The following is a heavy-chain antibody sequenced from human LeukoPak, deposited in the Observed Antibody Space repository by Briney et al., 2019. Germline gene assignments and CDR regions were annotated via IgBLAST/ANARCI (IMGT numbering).Heavy chain of an antibody. CDR3: ARARATVTRISSFDI. D-gene: IGHD4-17*01. Sequence: GGSLRLSCEGSGFTFSSYWMNWVRQAPGKGLEWVANIKQDGSEKYYVDSVKGRFTISRDNSKNTLYLQMNSLGADDTAVYYCARARATVTRISSFDIWGQGTMVTVSS. CDR1: GFTFSSYW. J-gene: IGHJ3*02. CDR2: IKQDGSEK. V-gene: IGHV3-7*01.